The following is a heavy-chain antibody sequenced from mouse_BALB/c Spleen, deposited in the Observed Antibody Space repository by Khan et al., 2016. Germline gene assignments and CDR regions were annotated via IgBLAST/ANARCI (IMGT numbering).Heavy chain of an antibody. CDR1: GYTFTTYW. V-gene: IGHV1-69*02. J-gene: IGHJ3*01. CDR2: IDPSDSYT. CDR3: ARSGHYDGTWFAY. D-gene: IGHD1-2*01. Sequence: QVQLQQSGAELVKPGASVKLSCKASGYTFTTYWMHWVKQRPGQGLEWIGEIDPSDSYTNFHQKFKGKATLTVDKSSSTAYRQLSSLTSEDSAVYYCARSGHYDGTWFAYWGQGTLVTVSA.